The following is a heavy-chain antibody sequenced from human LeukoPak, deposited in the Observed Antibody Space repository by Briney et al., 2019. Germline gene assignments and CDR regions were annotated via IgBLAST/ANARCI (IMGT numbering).Heavy chain of an antibody. CDR2: IYYSGST. CDR1: GGSISSYY. CDR3: ARDHIDYFDY. V-gene: IGHV4-59*12. Sequence: SETLSLTCTVSGGSISSYYWSWIRQPPGKGLEWIGYIYYSGSTYYNPSLKSRVTISVDTSKNQFSLKLSSVTAADTAVYYCARDHIDYFDYWGQGTLVTVSS. J-gene: IGHJ4*02.